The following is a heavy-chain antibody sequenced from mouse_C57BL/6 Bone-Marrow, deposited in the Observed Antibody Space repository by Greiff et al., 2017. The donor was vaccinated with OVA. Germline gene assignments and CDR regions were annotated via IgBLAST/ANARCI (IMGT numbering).Heavy chain of an antibody. CDR1: GYTFTSYW. Sequence: QVQLQQPGAELVKPGASVKLSCKASGYTFTSYWMHWVKQRPGRGLEWIGRIDPNSGGTKYNEKFKSKATLTVDKSSSTAYMQLSSLTSEDSAVYYCARPLYSNYVDWYFDVWGTGTTVTVSS. CDR2: IDPNSGGT. D-gene: IGHD2-5*01. J-gene: IGHJ1*03. V-gene: IGHV1-72*01. CDR3: ARPLYSNYVDWYFDV.